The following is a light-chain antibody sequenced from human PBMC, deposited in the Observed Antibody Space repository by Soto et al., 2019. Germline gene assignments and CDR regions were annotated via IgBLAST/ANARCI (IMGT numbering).Light chain of an antibody. CDR3: LHHNRYPWT. Sequence: DIEMTQSPSSLSSSVGDRVTITCRASQGIANDLGWYQQKPGKAPKRLIYVASNLQSGVPSRFSGSGSGTEFALTISILQPEDVATYYCLHHNRYPWTFGQGTKVEIK. V-gene: IGKV1-17*01. CDR1: QGIAND. CDR2: VAS. J-gene: IGKJ1*01.